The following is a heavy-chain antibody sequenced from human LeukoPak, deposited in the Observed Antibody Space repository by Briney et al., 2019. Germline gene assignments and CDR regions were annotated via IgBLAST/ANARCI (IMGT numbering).Heavy chain of an antibody. V-gene: IGHV1-8*01. J-gene: IGHJ4*02. CDR3: ARGGDSSGYYYPVFDY. CDR1: GYTFTSYD. CDR2: MNPNSGNT. Sequence: ASVKVSCKASGYTFTSYDINWVRQATGQGLEWMGWMNPNSGNTGYAQKFQGRVTMTRNTSISTAYMELSSLRSEDTAVYYCARGGDSSGYYYPVFDYWGQGTLVTVSS. D-gene: IGHD3-22*01.